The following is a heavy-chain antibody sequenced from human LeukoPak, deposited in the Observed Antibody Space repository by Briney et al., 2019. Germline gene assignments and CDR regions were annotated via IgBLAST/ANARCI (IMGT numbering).Heavy chain of an antibody. D-gene: IGHD3-10*01. CDR1: GGSISRYY. CDR2: IYYSGST. J-gene: IGHJ4*02. CDR3: ARHGGELLLSYFDY. Sequence: SETLSLTCTVSGGSISRYYWSWIRQPPGKGLEWIGYIYYSGSTNYNPSLKSRVTISVDTSKNQFSLMLSSVTAADTAVYYCARHGGELLLSYFDYWGQGTLVTVSS. V-gene: IGHV4-59*08.